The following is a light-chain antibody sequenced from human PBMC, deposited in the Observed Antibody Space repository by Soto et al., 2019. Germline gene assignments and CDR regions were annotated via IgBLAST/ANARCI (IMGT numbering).Light chain of an antibody. Sequence: IQMTQSPSSLSASVGDRVTITCRASQGISNELGWYQQRPGKAPKVLIYGASNLQSGVPSRFSSSASGTDFTLTISSLQPEDFATYYCLQDYTYPWTFCQGTKVEMK. CDR3: LQDYTYPWT. CDR1: QGISNE. CDR2: GAS. J-gene: IGKJ1*01. V-gene: IGKV1-6*01.